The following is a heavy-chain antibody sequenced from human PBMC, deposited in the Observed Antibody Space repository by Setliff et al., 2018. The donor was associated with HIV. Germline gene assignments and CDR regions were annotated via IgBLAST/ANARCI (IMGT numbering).Heavy chain of an antibody. CDR2: IYPDDSDT. CDR3: AKGGGLSFRYHDWFVKI. J-gene: IGHJ3*02. Sequence: PGESLKISCEASGYTFTNYWIGWVRQMPGKGLEWIGVIYPDDSDTRYSPSFKGQVTISADKSITTAYLQWSSLRASDTAMYYCAKGGGLSFRYHDWFVKIWGQGTLVTVSS. CDR1: GYTFTNYW. D-gene: IGHD3-9*01. V-gene: IGHV5-51*01.